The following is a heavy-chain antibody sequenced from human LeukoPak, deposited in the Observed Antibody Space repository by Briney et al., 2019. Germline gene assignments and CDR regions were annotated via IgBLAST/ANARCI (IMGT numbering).Heavy chain of an antibody. CDR1: GFTFSSYA. V-gene: IGHV3-30*04. J-gene: IGHJ6*02. CDR2: ISYDGSNK. Sequence: PGRSLRLSCAASGFTFSSYAMHWVRQAPGKGLEWVAVISYDGSNKYYADSVKGRFTISRDNSKNTLYLQMNSLRAEDTAVYYCARDIPPDYYYYGMDVWGQGTTVTVSS. CDR3: ARDIPPDYYYYGMDV.